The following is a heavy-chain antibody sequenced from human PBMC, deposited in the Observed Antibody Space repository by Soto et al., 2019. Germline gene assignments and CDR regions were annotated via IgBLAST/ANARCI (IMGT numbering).Heavy chain of an antibody. CDR3: AIPDEGGYSSKHHYYYALDV. Sequence: QVQLVQSGAEVKKPGSSVKVSCKASGGTFRSYSISWVRQAPGQGLEWMGGIIPIFDITNYAQKFQGRVTINADESTSTDYMELSSIGSDDTAVYYVAIPDEGGYSSKHHYYYALDVWGQGTTVTV. V-gene: IGHV1-69*01. J-gene: IGHJ6*02. CDR1: GGTFRSYS. D-gene: IGHD3-22*01. CDR2: IIPIFDIT.